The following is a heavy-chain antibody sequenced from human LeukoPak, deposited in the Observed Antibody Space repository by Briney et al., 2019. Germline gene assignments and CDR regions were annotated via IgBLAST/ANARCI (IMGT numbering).Heavy chain of an antibody. CDR3: ARDWRNTKERYHDAFDI. Sequence: PGGSLRLSCAASEFTFSNYAMSWVRQAPGKGLEWVSSISGSGDTTYYADSVKGRFTISRDNSKNTLYLQMNSLRAEDTAVYYCARDWRNTKERYHDAFDIWGQGTMVTVSS. CDR2: ISGSGDTT. D-gene: IGHD1/OR15-1a*01. CDR1: EFTFSNYA. J-gene: IGHJ3*02. V-gene: IGHV3-23*01.